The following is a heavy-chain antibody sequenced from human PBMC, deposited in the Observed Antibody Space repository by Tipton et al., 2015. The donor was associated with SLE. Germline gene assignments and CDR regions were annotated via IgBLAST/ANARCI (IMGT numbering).Heavy chain of an antibody. J-gene: IGHJ4*02. CDR2: ISSSGSTI. Sequence: SLRLSCAASGFTFSSYEMNWVRQAPGKGLEWVSYISSSGSTIYYADSVKGRFTISRDNSKNTLYLQMNSLRAEDTAVYYCARAIYVGLDYWGQGTLVTVSA. D-gene: IGHD1-26*01. V-gene: IGHV3-48*03. CDR3: ARAIYVGLDY. CDR1: GFTFSSYE.